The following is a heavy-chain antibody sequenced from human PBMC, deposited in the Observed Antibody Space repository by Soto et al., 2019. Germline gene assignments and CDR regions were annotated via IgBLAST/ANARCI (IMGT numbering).Heavy chain of an antibody. Sequence: LSLTCTVSGDSRRSSYHYWGWIRQLPGKGLEGIGSIYYTRNTYYNPSLKSRVSISVDMATNEMALRLWAEFVADTAVYYCGRVEMYAAEFTSNFDSWGQGALVTVSS. CDR1: GDSRRSSYHY. CDR3: GRVEMYAAEFTSNFDS. V-gene: IGHV4-39*01. CDR2: IYYTRNT. J-gene: IGHJ4*02. D-gene: IGHD2-8*01.